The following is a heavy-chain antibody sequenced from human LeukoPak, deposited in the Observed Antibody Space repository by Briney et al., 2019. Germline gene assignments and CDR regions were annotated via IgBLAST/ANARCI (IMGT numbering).Heavy chain of an antibody. D-gene: IGHD2-15*01. J-gene: IGHJ4*02. CDR3: ARDLYCSGDSCYSGLKY. CDR1: GFTFSNFA. CDR2: ISYDENHK. Sequence: GXSLRXSCAASGFTFSNFAMHWVRQAPGKGLEWVAVISYDENHKYYADSVKGRFTISRDNSKNTLYLQMNSLRAEDTAVYYCARDLYCSGDSCYSGLKYWGQGTLVTVSS. V-gene: IGHV3-30*04.